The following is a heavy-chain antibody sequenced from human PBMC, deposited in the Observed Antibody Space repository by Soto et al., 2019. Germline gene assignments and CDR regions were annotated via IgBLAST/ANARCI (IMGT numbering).Heavy chain of an antibody. D-gene: IGHD2-15*01. V-gene: IGHV3-23*01. CDR1: GFTFSSYA. Sequence: GGSLRLSCAASGFTFSSYAMSWVRQAPGKGLEWVSAISGSGGSTYYADSVKGRFTISRDNSKNTLYLQMNSLRAEDTAVYYCAKDTLYCSGGSCYPNFDYWGQGTLGTSPQ. CDR2: ISGSGGST. J-gene: IGHJ4*02. CDR3: AKDTLYCSGGSCYPNFDY.